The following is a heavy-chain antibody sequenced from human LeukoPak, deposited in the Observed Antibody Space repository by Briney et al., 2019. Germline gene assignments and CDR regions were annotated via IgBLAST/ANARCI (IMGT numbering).Heavy chain of an antibody. J-gene: IGHJ3*02. CDR3: AKDRFNAGSTEDAFDI. Sequence: GGSLRLSCAASGFTFSSYGMSWVRQAPGKGLEWVSAISGSGGSTYYADSVKGRFTISRDNSKNTLYLQMNSLRAEDTAVYYCAKDRFNAGSTEDAFDIWDQGTMVTVSS. V-gene: IGHV3-23*01. CDR1: GFTFSSYG. CDR2: ISGSGGST. D-gene: IGHD2-2*01.